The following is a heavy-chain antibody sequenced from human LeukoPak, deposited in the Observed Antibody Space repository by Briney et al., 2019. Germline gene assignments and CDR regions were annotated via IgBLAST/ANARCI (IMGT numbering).Heavy chain of an antibody. J-gene: IGHJ4*02. CDR3: ARDPGFSSFDY. Sequence: SGGSLRLSCAVSGFTFSDYWVTWVRHTPGKGLEFVANINRDGSVKNYVDSVKGRCTISRDNAKNSLYLQMTSLRVDDTAIYYCARDPGFSSFDYWGQGTLVTVSS. V-gene: IGHV3-7*01. CDR1: GFTFSDYW. D-gene: IGHD3-3*02. CDR2: INRDGSVK.